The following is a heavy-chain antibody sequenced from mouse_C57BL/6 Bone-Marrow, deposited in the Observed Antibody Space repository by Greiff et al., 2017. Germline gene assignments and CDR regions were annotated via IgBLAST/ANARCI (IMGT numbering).Heavy chain of an antibody. CDR2: IDPSDSET. CDR3: ARALRYWYFDF. D-gene: IGHD2-12*01. V-gene: IGHV1-52*01. J-gene: IGHJ1*03. Sequence: QMQLQQPGAELVRPGSSVKLSCKASGYTFTSYWMHWVKQRPIQGLEWIGNIDPSDSETHYNQKFKDKATLTVDKSSSTAYMQLSSLTSEDSAVYYCARALRYWYFDFWGTGTTVTVSS. CDR1: GYTFTSYW.